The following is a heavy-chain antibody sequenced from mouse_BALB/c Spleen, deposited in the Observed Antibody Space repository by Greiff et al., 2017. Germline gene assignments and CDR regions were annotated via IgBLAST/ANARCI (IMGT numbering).Heavy chain of an antibody. Sequence: EVKVVESGGGLVQPGGSRKLSCAASGFTFSSFGMHWVRQAPEKGLEWVAYISSGSSTIYYADTVKGRFTISRDNPKNTLFLQMTSLRSEDTAMYYCARELSGSSMYYFDYWGQGTTLTVSS. D-gene: IGHD1-1*01. CDR2: ISSGSSTI. V-gene: IGHV5-17*02. CDR3: ARELSGSSMYYFDY. CDR1: GFTFSSFG. J-gene: IGHJ2*01.